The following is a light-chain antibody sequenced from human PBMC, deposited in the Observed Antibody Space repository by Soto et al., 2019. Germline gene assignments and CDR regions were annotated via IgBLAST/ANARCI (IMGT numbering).Light chain of an antibody. Sequence: QSVLTQAPSVSGTPGQRVTITCSGSSSNIGRNSVNWYQHLPGTAPKLLTHGNNHRPSGVPDRFSGSKSGTSASLAISGLQSDDEADYYCAAWDDSLNGYVFGTGTKVTVL. J-gene: IGLJ1*01. CDR1: SSNIGRNS. CDR2: GNN. V-gene: IGLV1-44*01. CDR3: AAWDDSLNGYV.